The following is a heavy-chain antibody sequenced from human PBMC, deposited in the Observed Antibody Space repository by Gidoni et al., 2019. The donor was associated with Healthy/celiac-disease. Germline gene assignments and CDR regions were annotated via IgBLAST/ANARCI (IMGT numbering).Heavy chain of an antibody. CDR3: ARDGPLLWFGELFYHFDY. J-gene: IGHJ4*02. CDR2: INAGNGNT. V-gene: IGHV1-3*01. D-gene: IGHD3-10*01. CDR1: GYTFTSYA. Sequence: QVQLVQSGAEVKKPGASVKVSCKASGYTFTSYAMHWVRQAPGQRLEWMGWINAGNGNTKYSQKFQGRVTITRDTSASTAYMELSSLRSEDTAVYYCARDGPLLWFGELFYHFDYWGQGTLVTVSS.